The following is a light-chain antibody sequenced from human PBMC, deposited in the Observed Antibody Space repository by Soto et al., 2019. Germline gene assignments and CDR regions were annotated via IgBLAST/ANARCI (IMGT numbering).Light chain of an antibody. CDR1: SSNIGTNY. Sequence: QSVLTQPPSASGGPGQRVTISCSGGSSNIGTNYVYWYQHLPGMAPKLLIYRTTQRPSGIPDRFSASKSGTSASLAISGLRSEDEADYYCAGWDNSLSGHYVFGTGTKVTVL. V-gene: IGLV1-47*01. CDR3: AGWDNSLSGHYV. CDR2: RTT. J-gene: IGLJ1*01.